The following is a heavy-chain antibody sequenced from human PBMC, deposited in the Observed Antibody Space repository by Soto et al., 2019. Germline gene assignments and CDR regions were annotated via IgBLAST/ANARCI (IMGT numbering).Heavy chain of an antibody. CDR3: AKEGVEYSSSSDGDYYYYGMDV. CDR2: LSYDGSNK. J-gene: IGHJ6*02. CDR1: GFTFSSSG. Sequence: QVQLVESGGGVVQPGRSLRLSCAASGFTFSSSGMHWVRQAPGKGLEWVAVLSYDGSNKYYADSVKGRFTISRDNSKNTLYLQMNSLRAEDTAVYYCAKEGVEYSSSSDGDYYYYGMDVWGQGTTVTVSS. V-gene: IGHV3-30*18. D-gene: IGHD6-6*01.